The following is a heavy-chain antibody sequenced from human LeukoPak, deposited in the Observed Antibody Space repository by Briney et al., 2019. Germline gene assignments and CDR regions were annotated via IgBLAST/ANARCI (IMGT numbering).Heavy chain of an antibody. Sequence: GASVKVSCKASGYTFTSYDINWVRQATGQGLEWMGWMNPNSGNTGYAQKFQGRVTMTRNTSISTAYMELSRLRSDDTAVYYCARDRAELSAFDIWGQGTMVTVSS. J-gene: IGHJ3*02. V-gene: IGHV1-8*01. CDR3: ARDRAELSAFDI. CDR1: GYTFTSYD. D-gene: IGHD1-26*01. CDR2: MNPNSGNT.